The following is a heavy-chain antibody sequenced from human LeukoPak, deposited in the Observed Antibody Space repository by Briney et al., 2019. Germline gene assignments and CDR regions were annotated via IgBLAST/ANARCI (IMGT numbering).Heavy chain of an antibody. CDR1: GYNFSRFW. CDR2: IYPDDSDA. J-gene: IGHJ3*01. D-gene: IGHD1-26*01. V-gene: IGHV5-51*01. Sequence: GESLKISCKGSGYNFSRFWISWVRQMPGKGLGWMGIIYPDDSDARYRPSLQGQVTIPHDNSFSTAYLQSSSLKASDPAMYFCARMDVAAPTTLHAFDFWGQGTMVTVSS. CDR3: ARMDVAAPTTLHAFDF.